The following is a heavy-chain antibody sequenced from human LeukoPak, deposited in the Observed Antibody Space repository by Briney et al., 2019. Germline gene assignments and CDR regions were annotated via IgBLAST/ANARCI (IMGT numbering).Heavy chain of an antibody. CDR2: IYYGGSS. V-gene: IGHV4-39*01. CDR3: GRPLGCFSSGCPYDAFDI. J-gene: IGHJ3*02. CDR1: GGFISSSTYY. D-gene: IGHD2-2*01. Sequence: PSETLSLTCTFSGGFISSSTYYWGWIREPPGKGLEWIGNIYYGGSSYSNPSLKSRLTISVDTSKNQFSLKLSSVTAADTAVYYCGRPLGCFSSGCPYDAFDIWGHGTMVTVSS.